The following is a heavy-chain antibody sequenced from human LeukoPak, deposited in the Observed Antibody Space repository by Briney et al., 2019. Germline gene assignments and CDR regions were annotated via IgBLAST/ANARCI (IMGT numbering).Heavy chain of an antibody. Sequence: GESLKISCKGSGYSFTSYWIGWVRQMPGKGLEWMGIIYPGDSDTRYSPSFQGQVTIPADKSISTAYLQWSSLKASDTAMYYCARLIVGSSSTGWFDPWGQGTLVTVSS. CDR2: IYPGDSDT. V-gene: IGHV5-51*01. CDR1: GYSFTSYW. D-gene: IGHD6-6*01. CDR3: ARLIVGSSSTGWFDP. J-gene: IGHJ5*02.